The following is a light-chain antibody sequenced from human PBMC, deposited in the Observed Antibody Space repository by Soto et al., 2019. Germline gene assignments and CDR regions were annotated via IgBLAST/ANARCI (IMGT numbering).Light chain of an antibody. CDR1: SSDVGSYNL. CDR2: EVS. CDR3: CSYTSSTTPL. J-gene: IGLJ2*01. V-gene: IGLV2-14*02. Sequence: QSVLTQPASVSGSPGQSITISCTGTSSDVGSYNLVSWYQQHPGKAPKLVISEVSNRPSGVSNRFSGSKSGNTASLTISGLQAEDEADYYCCSYTSSTTPLFGGGTQLTVL.